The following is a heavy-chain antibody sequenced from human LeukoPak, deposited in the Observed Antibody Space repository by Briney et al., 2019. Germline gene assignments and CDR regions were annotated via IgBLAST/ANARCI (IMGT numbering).Heavy chain of an antibody. CDR3: ERGWYDSGWYSGPFDY. V-gene: IGHV3-7*01. Sequence: PGGSLRLSCAASGFTFRNYWMSWVRQAPGKGLEWVANIKHDGSEKYSVDSVKGRFSISRDNAKNSLYLQMNSLRAEDKAVYYCERGWYDSGWYSGPFDYWGQGTLVTVYS. CDR1: GFTFRNYW. J-gene: IGHJ4*02. D-gene: IGHD6-19*01. CDR2: IKHDGSEK.